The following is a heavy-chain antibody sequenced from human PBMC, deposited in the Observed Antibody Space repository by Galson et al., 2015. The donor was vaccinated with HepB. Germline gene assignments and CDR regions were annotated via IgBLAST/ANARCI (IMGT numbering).Heavy chain of an antibody. CDR3: AKNFPRCSSTSCRKRDYYYGMDV. Sequence: SLRLSCAASGFTFSSYAMSWVRQAPGKGLEWVSAISGSGGSTYYADSVKGRFTISRDNSKNTLYLQMNSLRAEDTAVYYCAKNFPRCSSTSCRKRDYYYGMDVWGQGTTVNVSS. J-gene: IGHJ6*02. D-gene: IGHD2-2*01. V-gene: IGHV3-23*01. CDR1: GFTFSSYA. CDR2: ISGSGGST.